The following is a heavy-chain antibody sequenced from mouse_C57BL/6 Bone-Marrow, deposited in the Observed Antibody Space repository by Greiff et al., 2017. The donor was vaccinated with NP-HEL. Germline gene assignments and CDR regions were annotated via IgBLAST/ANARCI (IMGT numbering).Heavy chain of an antibody. CDR2: IDPSDSET. Sequence: QVQLQQSGAELVRPGSSVKLSCKASGYTFTSYWMHWVKQRPIQGLEWIGNIDPSDSETHYNQKFKDKATLTVDKSSSTAYMQLSSLTSEDSAVYYCARNRNWYFDVWGTGTTVTVSS. D-gene: IGHD2-14*01. V-gene: IGHV1-52*01. CDR3: ARNRNWYFDV. CDR1: GYTFTSYW. J-gene: IGHJ1*03.